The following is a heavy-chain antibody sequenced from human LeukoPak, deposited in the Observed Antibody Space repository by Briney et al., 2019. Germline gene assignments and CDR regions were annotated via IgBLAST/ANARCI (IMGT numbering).Heavy chain of an antibody. CDR3: ARVRAVATITFYYYYGMDV. CDR1: GDSYSSPY. Sequence: SETLSLTCTVSGDSYSSPYWSWIRQPPGKGLEWIGSIYYSGSTYYNPSLKSRVTISVDTSKNQFSLKLSSVTAADTAVYYCARVRAVATITFYYYYGMDVWGQGTTVTVSS. CDR2: IYYSGST. D-gene: IGHD5-12*01. V-gene: IGHV4-59*11. J-gene: IGHJ6*02.